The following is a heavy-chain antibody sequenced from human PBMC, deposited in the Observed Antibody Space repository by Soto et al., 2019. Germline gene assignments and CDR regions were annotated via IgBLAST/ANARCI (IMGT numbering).Heavy chain of an antibody. Sequence: PGGSLRLSCAASGFTFSSYEMNWVRQAPGKGLEWVSYISSSGSTIYYADSVKGRFTISRDNAKNSLYLQMNSLRAEDTAVYYCARLRSRGGYDSFDYWGQGTLVTVSS. J-gene: IGHJ4*02. V-gene: IGHV3-48*03. CDR1: GFTFSSYE. D-gene: IGHD3-16*01. CDR2: ISSSGSTI. CDR3: ARLRSRGGYDSFDY.